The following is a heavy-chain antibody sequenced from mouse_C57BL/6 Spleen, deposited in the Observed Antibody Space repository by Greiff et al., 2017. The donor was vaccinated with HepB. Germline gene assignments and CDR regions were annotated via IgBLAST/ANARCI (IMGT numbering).Heavy chain of an antibody. CDR3: TASNSSYWYFDV. Sequence: EVQLQQSGAELVRSGASVKLSCTASGFNIKDDYMHWVKQRPEQGLEWIGWIDPENGDTEYASKFQGKATITADTSSNTAYLQLSSLTSEDTAVYYCTASNSSYWYFDVWGTGTTVTVSS. CDR1: GFNIKDDY. J-gene: IGHJ1*03. D-gene: IGHD1-1*01. V-gene: IGHV14-4*01. CDR2: IDPENGDT.